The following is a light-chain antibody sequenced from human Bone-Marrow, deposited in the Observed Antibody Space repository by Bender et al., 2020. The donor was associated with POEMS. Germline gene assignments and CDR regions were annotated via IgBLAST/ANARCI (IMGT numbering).Light chain of an antibody. J-gene: IGLJ3*02. V-gene: IGLV2-14*01. CDR1: SSDIGGYGY. Sequence: QSVLTQPASVSGSPGQSITISCTGTSSDIGGYGYVSWYQHHPGTAPKLLLYEVSKRPSGISDRFSGSKSGTSASLAITGLQTEDEADYYCQAYDDSLNDSGVFGGGTRLTVL. CDR2: EVS. CDR3: QAYDDSLNDSGV.